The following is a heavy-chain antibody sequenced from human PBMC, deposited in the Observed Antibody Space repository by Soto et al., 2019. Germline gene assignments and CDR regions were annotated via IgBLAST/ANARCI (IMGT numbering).Heavy chain of an antibody. CDR3: VRDKVRGVTQAWFDP. Sequence: QVQLVQSGAEVKKPGASVKVSCKASGYTFTSYGISWVRQAPGQGLEWMGWISGYNGNTNYAQKFQGRVTMTTDTSTCTAYMELRSLRSDDTAVYYCVRDKVRGVTQAWFDPWGQGTLVTVSS. J-gene: IGHJ5*02. V-gene: IGHV1-18*01. CDR2: ISGYNGNT. D-gene: IGHD3-10*01. CDR1: GYTFTSYG.